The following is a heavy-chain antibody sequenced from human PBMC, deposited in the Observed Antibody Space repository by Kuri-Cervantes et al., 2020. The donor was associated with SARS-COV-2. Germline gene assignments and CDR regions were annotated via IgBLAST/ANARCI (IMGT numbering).Heavy chain of an antibody. CDR1: GFTFSSYW. J-gene: IGHJ4*02. V-gene: IGHV3-7*01. Sequence: GESLKISCAASGFTFSSYWMSWVRQAPGKGLEWVANIKQDGSEKYYVDSVKGRFTISRDNAKNSLYLQMNSLRAEDTAVYYCARDFEAAAGIYCFDYWGQGTLVTVSS. D-gene: IGHD6-13*01. CDR3: ARDFEAAAGIYCFDY. CDR2: IKQDGSEK.